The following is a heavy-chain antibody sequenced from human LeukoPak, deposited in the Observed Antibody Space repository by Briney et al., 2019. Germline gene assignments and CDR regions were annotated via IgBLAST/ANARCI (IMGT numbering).Heavy chain of an antibody. CDR2: IEQEGSEK. CDR1: GFTFSSYW. J-gene: IGHJ3*02. Sequence: PGGSLRLSCAASGFTFSSYWMSWGRQAPGKGLEWVANIEQEGSEKYYVDSVKGRFTISRDNAKNSLYLQMNSLRAEDTAVYYCATENDDAFDIWGQGTMVTVSS. V-gene: IGHV3-7*03. CDR3: ATENDDAFDI. D-gene: IGHD1-1*01.